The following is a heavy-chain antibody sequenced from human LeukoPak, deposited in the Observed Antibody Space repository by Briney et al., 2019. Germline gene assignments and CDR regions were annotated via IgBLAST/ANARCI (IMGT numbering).Heavy chain of an antibody. Sequence: ASVKVSCKASGYTFTGYYMHWVRQAPGQGLEWMGWINPNSGDTKYAQNFQGRVTMTRDTSISTAYMELSWLRSDDTAVYYCATQRGSYLWGTDFDYWGQGTLVTVSS. V-gene: IGHV1-2*02. D-gene: IGHD3-16*01. CDR3: ATQRGSYLWGTDFDY. CDR1: GYTFTGYY. J-gene: IGHJ4*02. CDR2: INPNSGDT.